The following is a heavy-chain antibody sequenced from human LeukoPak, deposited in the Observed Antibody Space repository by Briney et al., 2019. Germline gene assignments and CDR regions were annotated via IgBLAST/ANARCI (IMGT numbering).Heavy chain of an antibody. Sequence: GGSLRLSCAAAGCTFSSYAMSWVRQAPGKGLEWVSAISGSGGSTYYADSVKGRFTISRDNSKNTLYLQMNSLTAEDTAVYYCAKDKAYGGNFDYWGQGTLVTVSS. V-gene: IGHV3-23*01. CDR2: ISGSGGST. CDR3: AKDKAYGGNFDY. J-gene: IGHJ4*02. D-gene: IGHD4-23*01. CDR1: GCTFSSYA.